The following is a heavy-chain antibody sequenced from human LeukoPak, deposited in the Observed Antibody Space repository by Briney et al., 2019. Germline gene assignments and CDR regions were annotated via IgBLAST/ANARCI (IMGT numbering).Heavy chain of an antibody. V-gene: IGHV5-51*01. CDR1: GYRFNSYW. CDR3: ARNTAFDI. CDR2: IYPGDSDT. Sequence: GESLKISCKGSGYRFNSYWIAWVRQMPAKGLEWMGIIYPGDSDTRYSPSFQGQVTISADKSISTAYLQWSSLKASDTAMYYCARNTAFDIWGQGTMVTVSS. J-gene: IGHJ3*02.